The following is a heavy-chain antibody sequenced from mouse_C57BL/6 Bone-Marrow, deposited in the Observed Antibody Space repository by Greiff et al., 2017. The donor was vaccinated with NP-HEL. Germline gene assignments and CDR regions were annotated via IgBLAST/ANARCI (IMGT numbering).Heavy chain of an antibody. V-gene: IGHV2-5*01. CDR1: GFSLTSYG. CDR2: IWRGGST. CDR3: AKKAMITKAMDY. Sequence: VKLQESGPGLVQPSQSLSITCTVSGFSLTSYGVHWVRQSPGKGLEWLGVIWRGGSTDYNAAFMSRLSITKDNSKSQVFFKMNSLQADDTAIYYCAKKAMITKAMDYWGQGTSVTVSS. J-gene: IGHJ4*01. D-gene: IGHD2-4*01.